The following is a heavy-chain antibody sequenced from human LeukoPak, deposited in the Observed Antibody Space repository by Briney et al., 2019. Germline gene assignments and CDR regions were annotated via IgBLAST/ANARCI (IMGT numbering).Heavy chain of an antibody. CDR1: GFTFSSYA. J-gene: IGHJ3*02. CDR3: AKPGHRPGDFWSGYSNPWAFDI. D-gene: IGHD3-3*01. V-gene: IGHV3-23*01. Sequence: HPGGSLRLSCAASGFTFSSYAMSWVHQAPGKGLEWVSAISGSGGSTYYADSVKGRFTISRDNSKNTLDLQMNSLRAEDTAVYYCAKPGHRPGDFWSGYSNPWAFDIWGQGTMVTVSS. CDR2: ISGSGGST.